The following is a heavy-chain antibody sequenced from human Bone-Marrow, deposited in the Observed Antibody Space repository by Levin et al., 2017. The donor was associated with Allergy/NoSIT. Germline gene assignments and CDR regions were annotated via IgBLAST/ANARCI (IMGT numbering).Heavy chain of an antibody. Sequence: SQTLSLTCTVSGGAITINTYYWGWFRQPPGQGLEWIGSVYHSGKTYTNPSLESRLTFSVDTSTNHFSLKLSSGIAADTTVYFCASSYCGARTCYAEYFQHWGQCSLAIVS. D-gene: IGHD2-15*01. CDR1: GGAITINTYY. J-gene: IGHJ1*01. CDR2: VYHSGKT. V-gene: IGHV4-39*02. CDR3: ASSYCGARTCYAEYFQH.